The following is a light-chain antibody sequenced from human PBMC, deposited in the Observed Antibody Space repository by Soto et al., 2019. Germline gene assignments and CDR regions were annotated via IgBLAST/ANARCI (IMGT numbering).Light chain of an antibody. CDR2: WAS. Sequence: DIVMTQSPVSLSVSLGERATINCKSSQTVFHSSYNKDFLAWYQQKPGQPPKLLFYWASTRESGVPARFSVGGSGTDFSLTISSLQAEDVAVYYCQQYYSSLTFGQGTKLEIK. CDR1: QTVFHSSYNKDF. V-gene: IGKV4-1*01. CDR3: QQYYSSLT. J-gene: IGKJ2*01.